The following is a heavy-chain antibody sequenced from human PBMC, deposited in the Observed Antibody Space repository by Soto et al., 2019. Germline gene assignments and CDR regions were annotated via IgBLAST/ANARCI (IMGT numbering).Heavy chain of an antibody. D-gene: IGHD6-6*01. CDR1: GFTFSLYA. Sequence: QVQLVESGGGVVQTGRSLRLSCAASGFTFSLYAMHWVRQAPGKGLEWVAIISSDGNNKYYADSVTGRFTISRDTSKNTRFLKMDSLRAEDTAVYYCGRDKYSSSPGNFDSWGQGTLVTVSS. CDR2: ISSDGNNK. J-gene: IGHJ4*02. V-gene: IGHV3-30-3*01. CDR3: GRDKYSSSPGNFDS.